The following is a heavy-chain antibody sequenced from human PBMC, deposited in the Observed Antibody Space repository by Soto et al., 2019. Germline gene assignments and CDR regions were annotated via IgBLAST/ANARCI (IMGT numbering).Heavy chain of an antibody. CDR1: GYIFTNHD. CDR3: ALTKGDV. V-gene: IGHV1-18*01. CDR2: ISAYDGNT. J-gene: IGHJ6*02. Sequence: QIQLVQSGAEVKKPGASVKVSCKTSGYIFTNHDITWVRQAPGQGLEWMGWISAYDGNTDYAQKVQGRVTMTTDTSTSTAYMELRSLTSVDTAIYYCALTKGDVWGQGTTVTVSS. D-gene: IGHD1-1*01.